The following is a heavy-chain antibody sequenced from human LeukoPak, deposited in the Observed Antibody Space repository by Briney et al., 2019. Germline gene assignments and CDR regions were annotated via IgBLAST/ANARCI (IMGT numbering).Heavy chain of an antibody. CDR3: ARGFDYYDSSGYWYYHYYMDV. J-gene: IGHJ6*03. V-gene: IGHV4-34*01. CDR1: GGSINSYY. Sequence: PSETLSLTCTVSGGSINSYYWSWIRQPPGKGLEWIGEINHSGSTNYNPSLKSRVTISVDTSKNQFSLKLSSVTAADTAVYYCARGFDYYDSSGYWYYHYYMDVWGKGTTVTVSS. D-gene: IGHD3-22*01. CDR2: INHSGST.